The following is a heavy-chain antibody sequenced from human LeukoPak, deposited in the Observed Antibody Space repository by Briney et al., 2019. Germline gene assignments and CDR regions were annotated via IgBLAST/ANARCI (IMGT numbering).Heavy chain of an antibody. Sequence: SETLSLTCSVYGGSFRGYYWSWIRQPPGKGLEWIGEINRSGSTNYNPSLKSRVTISVDTSKNQFSLKLSSVTAADTAVYYCAASVVVVAARDYWGQGTLVTVSS. J-gene: IGHJ4*02. CDR1: GGSFRGYY. CDR3: AASVVVVAARDY. V-gene: IGHV4-34*01. D-gene: IGHD2-15*01. CDR2: INRSGST.